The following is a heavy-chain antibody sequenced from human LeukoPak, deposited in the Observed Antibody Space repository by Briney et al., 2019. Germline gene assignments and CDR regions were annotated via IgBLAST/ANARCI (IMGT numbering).Heavy chain of an antibody. J-gene: IGHJ5*02. CDR2: ISYDGSNK. V-gene: IGHV3-30-3*01. D-gene: IGHD1-26*01. CDR1: GFTFSSYA. CDR3: ASSYSGSYNWFDP. Sequence: PGRSLRLSCAASGFTFSSYAMHWVRQAPGKGLEWVAVISYDGSNKYYADSVKGRFTISRDNSKNTLYLQMNSLRAEDTAVYYCASSYSGSYNWFDPWGQGTLVTVSS.